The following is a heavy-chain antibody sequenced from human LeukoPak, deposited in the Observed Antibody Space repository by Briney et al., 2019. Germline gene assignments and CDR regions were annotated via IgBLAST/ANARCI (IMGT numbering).Heavy chain of an antibody. D-gene: IGHD5-18*01. CDR3: ARGGTDTAMVRTDYYYYMDV. Sequence: PSETLSLTCTVSGGSISSYYWSWLRQPPGKGLEWIGYIYYSGSTNYNPSLKSRVAISVDTSKNQFSLKLSSVTAADTGGYYCARGGTDTAMVRTDYYYYMDVWGKGTTVTVSS. CDR2: IYYSGST. V-gene: IGHV4-59*01. CDR1: GGSISSYY. J-gene: IGHJ6*03.